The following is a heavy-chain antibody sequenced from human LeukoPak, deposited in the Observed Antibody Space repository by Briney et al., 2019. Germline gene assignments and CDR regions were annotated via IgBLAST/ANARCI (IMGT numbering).Heavy chain of an antibody. Sequence: GASVKVSCKASGGTFSSYAISWVRQAPGQGLEWMGGIIPIFGTANYAQKFQGRVTITTDESTSTAYMELSSLRSEDTAVYYCARGTYYYDSSGYYLASMNAFDIWGQGTMVTVSS. CDR2: IIPIFGTA. V-gene: IGHV1-69*05. CDR3: ARGTYYYDSSGYYLASMNAFDI. J-gene: IGHJ3*02. D-gene: IGHD3-22*01. CDR1: GGTFSSYA.